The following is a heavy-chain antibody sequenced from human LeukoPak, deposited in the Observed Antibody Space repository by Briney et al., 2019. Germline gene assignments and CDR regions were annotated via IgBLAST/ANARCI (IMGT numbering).Heavy chain of an antibody. V-gene: IGHV3-30*02. CDR1: GFTFSSYG. Sequence: GGSLRLSRAASGFTFSSYGMHWVRQAPGKGLEWVAFIRYDGSNKYYADSVKGRFTISRDNSKNTLYLQMNSLRAEDTAVYYCAKDFHDYSNYWYWFDPWGQGTLVTVSS. J-gene: IGHJ5*02. CDR2: IRYDGSNK. D-gene: IGHD4-11*01. CDR3: AKDFHDYSNYWYWFDP.